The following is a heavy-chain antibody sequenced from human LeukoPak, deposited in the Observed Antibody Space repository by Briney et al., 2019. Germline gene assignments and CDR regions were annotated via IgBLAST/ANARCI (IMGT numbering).Heavy chain of an antibody. J-gene: IGHJ5*02. V-gene: IGHV3-48*01. CDR3: ARAGRYRFDP. Sequence: PGGSLRLSCAASGFTFSSYSMNWVRQAPGKGLEWLSYISSSSSTIYYADSVKGRFTISRDNAKNSLYLQMNSLRAEDAAVYYCARAGRYRFDPWGQGTLVTVSS. CDR1: GFTFSSYS. D-gene: IGHD3-10*01. CDR2: ISSSSSTI.